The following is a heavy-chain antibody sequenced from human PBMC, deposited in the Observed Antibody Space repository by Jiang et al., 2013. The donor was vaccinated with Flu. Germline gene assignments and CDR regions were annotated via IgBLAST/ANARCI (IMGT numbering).Heavy chain of an antibody. CDR2: MSPNSGST. CDR1: GYSFSHYD. V-gene: IGHV1-8*01. CDR3: ARGVTAGLDF. J-gene: IGHJ4*02. Sequence: SGAEVKRPGASVKVSCKASGYSFSHYDINWVRQATGQGLEWMGWMSPNSGSTDYAQKFQGRVTMTRDTSISTAYMELSGLISDDTAVYYCARGVTAGLDFWGQGSPGHRLL. D-gene: IGHD2-21*02.